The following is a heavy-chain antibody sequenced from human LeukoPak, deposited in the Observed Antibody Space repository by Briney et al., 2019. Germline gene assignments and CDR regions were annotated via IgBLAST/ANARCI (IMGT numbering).Heavy chain of an antibody. CDR3: VRDTGSYCSGGSCYSGFDP. Sequence: PGGSLRLSCAASGFTFSNYSMNWVRQAPGKGLEWVSYISRSSSAIYYADSVKGRFTISRDNTKNSLYLQMNSLRAEDTAVYYCVRDTGSYCSGGSCYSGFDPWGQGTLVTVSS. J-gene: IGHJ5*02. V-gene: IGHV3-48*04. D-gene: IGHD2-15*01. CDR2: ISRSSSAI. CDR1: GFTFSNYS.